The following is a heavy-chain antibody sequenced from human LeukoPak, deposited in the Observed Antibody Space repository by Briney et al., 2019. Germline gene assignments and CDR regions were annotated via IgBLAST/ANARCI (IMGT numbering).Heavy chain of an antibody. Sequence: SETLSLTCTVSGGSISSHYWGWLRQPPGKGLEGIGYIYYSGSTNYNPSLKSRVTISVDTSKNQFSLKLSSVTAADTAVYYCARAQRLAAAGRSSYWYFDLWGRGTLVTVSS. CDR2: IYYSGST. J-gene: IGHJ2*01. V-gene: IGHV4-59*11. CDR3: ARAQRLAAAGRSSYWYFDL. CDR1: GGSISSHY. D-gene: IGHD6-13*01.